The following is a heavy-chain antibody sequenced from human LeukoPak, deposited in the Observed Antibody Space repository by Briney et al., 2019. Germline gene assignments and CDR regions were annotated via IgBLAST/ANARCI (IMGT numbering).Heavy chain of an antibody. CDR1: GLTFSSYA. CDR3: AKDSAAAGGHDFDF. CDR2: VDGSSYNT. D-gene: IGHD6-13*01. V-gene: IGHV3-23*01. Sequence: GGSLRLSCAASGLTFSSYAMSWVRQAPGKGLEWVSAVDGSSYNTYYADSVRGRFTISRDNSENTLYLQMNSLRDDDTAVYYCAKDSAAAGGHDFDFWGQGTLVTISS. J-gene: IGHJ4*02.